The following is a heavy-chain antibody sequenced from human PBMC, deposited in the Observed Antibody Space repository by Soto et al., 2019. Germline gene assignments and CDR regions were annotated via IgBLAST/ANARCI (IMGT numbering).Heavy chain of an antibody. CDR1: GFTFSTYN. J-gene: IGHJ4*02. D-gene: IGHD3-22*01. Sequence: GGSLRLSCAASGFTFSTYNMNWVRQAPGKGLEWVSSVSTGSSYIYYADSVKGRFTISRDNAKNSLYLQMNSLRAEDTAVYYCAKNPGYYYDSTGYHFDYWGQGTLVTVSS. CDR2: VSTGSSYI. V-gene: IGHV3-21*04. CDR3: AKNPGYYYDSTGYHFDY.